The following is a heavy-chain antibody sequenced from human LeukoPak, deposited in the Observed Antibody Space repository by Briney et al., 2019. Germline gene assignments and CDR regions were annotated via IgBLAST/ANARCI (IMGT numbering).Heavy chain of an antibody. CDR2: ISSSSSYI. Sequence: SGGSLRLSCAASGFTFSSYSMNWVRQAPGKGLEWVSSISSSSSYIYYADSVKGRFTISRDTAKNSLYLQMNSLRAEDTAVYYCARGPYYYDSSGYFYDYWGQGTLVTVSS. CDR3: ARGPYYYDSSGYFYDY. V-gene: IGHV3-21*01. CDR1: GFTFSSYS. D-gene: IGHD3-22*01. J-gene: IGHJ4*02.